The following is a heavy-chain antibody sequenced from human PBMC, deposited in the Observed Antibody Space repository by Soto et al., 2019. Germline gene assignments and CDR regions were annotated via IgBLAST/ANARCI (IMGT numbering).Heavy chain of an antibody. CDR2: IHYSGSA. D-gene: IGHD6-19*01. CDR3: ARGAGTVTAGGVAFDS. V-gene: IGHV4-59*01. J-gene: IGHJ5*01. Sequence: LSLTCTVSGGSITNYYWTWIRQAPGKGLEWIGDIHYSGSANNNPSLKSRLTISVDKSRNQFSLNLKSVTAADTAVYFCARGAGTVTAGGVAFDSWGQGILVTVSS. CDR1: GGSITNYY.